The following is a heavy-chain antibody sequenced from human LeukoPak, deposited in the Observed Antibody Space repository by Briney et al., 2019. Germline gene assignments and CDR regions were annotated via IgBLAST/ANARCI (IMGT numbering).Heavy chain of an antibody. D-gene: IGHD6-13*01. V-gene: IGHV4-59*01. CDR1: GGSISSYY. CDR2: IYYSGST. J-gene: IGHJ2*01. CDR3: ARGVSSSWSPRFDL. Sequence: PSETLSLTCTVSGGSISSYYWSWIRQPPGKGLEGIGYIYYSGSTNYNPSLKSRVTISVDTSKNQFSLKLSSVPAAATAVYYCARGVSSSWSPRFDLWGRGTLVTVSS.